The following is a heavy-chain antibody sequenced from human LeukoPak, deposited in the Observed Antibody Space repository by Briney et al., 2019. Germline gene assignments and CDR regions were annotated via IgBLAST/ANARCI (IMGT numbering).Heavy chain of an antibody. Sequence: GGFLRLSCAASGFTLSSYAISWVRQAPGKGLEWVSAVSGSGGSTYYADSVKGRFTISRDNSKNTLYLQMNSLRAEDTAVYYCAKSPTGYYDSSGYGPFDYWGQGTLVTVSS. CDR3: AKSPTGYYDSSGYGPFDY. CDR2: VSGSGGST. J-gene: IGHJ4*02. V-gene: IGHV3-23*01. D-gene: IGHD3-22*01. CDR1: GFTLSSYA.